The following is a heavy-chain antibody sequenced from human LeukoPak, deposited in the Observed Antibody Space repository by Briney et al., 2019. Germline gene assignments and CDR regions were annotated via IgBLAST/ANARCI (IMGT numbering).Heavy chain of an antibody. CDR2: ISAYNGNT. V-gene: IGHV1-18*01. J-gene: IGHJ5*02. Sequence: GASVKVSCKASGYTFTSYGISWVRQAPGQGLEWMGWISAYNGNTNYAQKPQGRVTMTTDTSTSTAYMELRSLRSDDTAVYYCARVYGSGSYGFRWFDPWGQGTLVTVSS. CDR3: ARVYGSGSYGFRWFDP. D-gene: IGHD3-10*01. CDR1: GYTFTSYG.